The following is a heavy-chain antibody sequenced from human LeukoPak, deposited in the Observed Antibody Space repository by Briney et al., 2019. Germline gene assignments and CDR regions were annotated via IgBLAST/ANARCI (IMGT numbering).Heavy chain of an antibody. CDR3: ARDLDILTGYRYQFDY. J-gene: IGHJ4*02. V-gene: IGHV1-2*02. CDR1: GYTFTGYY. D-gene: IGHD3-9*01. Sequence: GSVRISCKASGYTFTGYYMHWVRQAPGQGLEWMGWINPNSGGTNYPPKFQGRVTMTRDTSINTVYMELSRLGSDDTAVYYCARDLDILTGYRYQFDYWGQGTLVTVSS. CDR2: INPNSGGT.